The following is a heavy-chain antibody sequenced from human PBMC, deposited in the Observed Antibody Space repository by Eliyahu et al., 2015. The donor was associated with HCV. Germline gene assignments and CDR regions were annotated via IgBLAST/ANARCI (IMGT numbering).Heavy chain of an antibody. Sequence: QVQLQESGPGLVKPSQTLSLTCTVSGGSITXGSDYWTWIRQPAGKGLEWIGRIYSGGINYNPSLKSRVTLSLDTSKNQFSLKLSSVTAADTAMYYCARGGRYYYGSGSFYYYYYNGIDVWGQGTTVTVSS. CDR1: GGSITXGSDY. J-gene: IGHJ6*02. V-gene: IGHV4-61*02. D-gene: IGHD3-10*01. CDR3: ARGGRYYYGSGSFYYYYYNGIDV. CDR2: IYSGGI.